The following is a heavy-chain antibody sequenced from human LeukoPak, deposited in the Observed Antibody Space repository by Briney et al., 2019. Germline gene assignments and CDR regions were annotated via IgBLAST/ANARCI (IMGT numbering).Heavy chain of an antibody. CDR3: AKWGDYDILTGYYVSDF. D-gene: IGHD3-9*01. CDR2: ITGSGDTT. CDR1: GFIFRSYA. V-gene: IGHV3-23*01. Sequence: GASPRLSCAASGFIFRSYAMSWVRQAPGKGLEWVSAITGSGDTTYYADSVKGRFTISRDNSKNTLYVEMNTLRAEDTAVYYCAKWGDYDILTGYYVSDFWGQGTLVTVSS. J-gene: IGHJ4*02.